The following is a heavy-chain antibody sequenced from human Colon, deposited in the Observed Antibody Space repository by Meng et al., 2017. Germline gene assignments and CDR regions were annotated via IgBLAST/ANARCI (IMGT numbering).Heavy chain of an antibody. CDR2: IKRDGTET. V-gene: IGHV3-7*01. J-gene: IGHJ4*02. Sequence: GESLKISCAASGFTFSSSSMAWVRQAPGRGLGWVANIKRDGTETDYVDSVKGRFTISRDNAKDSLYLQMNSLRAEDTAVYYCARDRQAAYWGQGTLVTVSS. CDR3: ARDRQAAY. D-gene: IGHD2-15*01. CDR1: GFTFSSSS.